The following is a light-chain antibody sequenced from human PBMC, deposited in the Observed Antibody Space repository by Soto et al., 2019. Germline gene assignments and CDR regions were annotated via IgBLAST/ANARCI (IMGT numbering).Light chain of an antibody. CDR1: ISDVCGYNY. Sequence: QPLLTHPPSASRSPGHSFAISFTGTISDVCGYNYVSWYQQNPGKAPKLMIYEVNTRPSGVPDRFSGSKSGKTASLTVSGLQAEDEADYYCSSYAGSSNVFGTGSKVTV. J-gene: IGLJ1*01. CDR2: EVN. V-gene: IGLV2-8*01. CDR3: SSYAGSSNV.